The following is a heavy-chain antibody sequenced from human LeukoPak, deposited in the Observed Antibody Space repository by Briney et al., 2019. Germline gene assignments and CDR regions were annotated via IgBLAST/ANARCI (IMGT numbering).Heavy chain of an antibody. CDR3: VRVDTSGYYYELSFDY. Sequence: GGSLRLSCAASGFTFSSYWMSWVRQAPGKGLEWVANTKKDGSEKEYVDSVKGRFTISRDNAKNSLYLQMNSLRVEDTAVYYCVRVDTSGYYYELSFDYWGQGTLVTVPS. CDR2: TKKDGSEK. D-gene: IGHD3-22*01. V-gene: IGHV3-7*01. CDR1: GFTFSSYW. J-gene: IGHJ4*02.